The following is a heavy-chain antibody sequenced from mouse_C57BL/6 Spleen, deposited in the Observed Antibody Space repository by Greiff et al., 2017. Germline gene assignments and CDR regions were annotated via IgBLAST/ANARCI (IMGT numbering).Heavy chain of an antibody. D-gene: IGHD1-1*01. Sequence: QVHVKQSGPGLVQPSQSLSITCTVSGFSLTSYGVHWVRQSPGKGLEWLGVIWSGGSTDYNAAFISRLSISKDNSKSQVFFKMNSLQAYDTAIYYCARGGSNYAMDYWGQGTSVTVSS. CDR2: IWSGGST. CDR3: ARGGSNYAMDY. V-gene: IGHV2-2*01. J-gene: IGHJ4*01. CDR1: GFSLTSYG.